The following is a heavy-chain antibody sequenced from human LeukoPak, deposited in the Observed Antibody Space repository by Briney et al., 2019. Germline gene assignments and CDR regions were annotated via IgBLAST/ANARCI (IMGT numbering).Heavy chain of an antibody. V-gene: IGHV4-34*01. Sequence: SETLSLTCAVYGGSFSGYYWSWIRQPPGKGLEWIGEINHSGSTNYNPSLKSRVTISVDTSKNQFSLKLSSVTAADTAVYYCARGNWFDPWGQGTLVTVSS. J-gene: IGHJ5*02. CDR1: GGSFSGYY. CDR3: ARGNWFDP. CDR2: INHSGST.